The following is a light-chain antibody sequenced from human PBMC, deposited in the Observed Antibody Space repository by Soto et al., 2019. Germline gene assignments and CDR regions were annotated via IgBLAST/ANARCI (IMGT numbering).Light chain of an antibody. CDR1: SSDVGDYNY. CDR3: GAFAGSYTFWV. V-gene: IGLV2-11*01. CDR2: DVS. Sequence: QSALTQPRSVSGSPGQSVTISCTGTSSDVGDYNYVSWYQQYPGQAPKLVIYDVSKRPSGVPDRFSGSKSGNTASLTISGLQAEDEAQYYCGAFAGSYTFWVFGGGTKLTVL. J-gene: IGLJ3*02.